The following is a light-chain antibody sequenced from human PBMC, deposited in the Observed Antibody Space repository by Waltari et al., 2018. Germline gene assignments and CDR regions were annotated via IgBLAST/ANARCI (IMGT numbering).Light chain of an antibody. CDR1: QSVSSSY. CDR2: GAS. V-gene: IGKV3-20*01. CDR3: QQYGSSPPWT. Sequence: EIVLTQSPGTLSLSPGERATLSCRASQSVSSSYLAWYQKKPGQAPRLLIYGASSRATGSPERFSGSGSWTDFTLTISRLEPEDFAVYYCQQYGSSPPWTFGQGTKVEIK. J-gene: IGKJ1*01.